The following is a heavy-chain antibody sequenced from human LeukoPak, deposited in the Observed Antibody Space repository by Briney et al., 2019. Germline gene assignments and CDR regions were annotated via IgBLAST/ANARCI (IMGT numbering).Heavy chain of an antibody. J-gene: IGHJ5*02. CDR1: GFTFSNYW. Sequence: GSLRLSCVASGFTFSNYWMHWVRQPPGKGLVWVSRIYVDGRTTNYADSVKSRFTISRDNAKNTVYLEMNSLSVEDTATYYCIRDFRSADLWGQGTLVTVTS. CDR3: IRDFRSADL. CDR2: IYVDGRTT. V-gene: IGHV3-74*01.